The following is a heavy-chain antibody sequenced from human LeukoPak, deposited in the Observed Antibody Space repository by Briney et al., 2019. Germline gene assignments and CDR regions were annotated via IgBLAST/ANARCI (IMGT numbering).Heavy chain of an antibody. CDR1: GSTSTRHT. V-gene: IGHV3-48*01. CDR2: ISSGSDTI. Sequence: PGGSLRVSCAGSGSTSTRHTMIWVRQAPGKGLEWISYISSGSDTIYYADSVKGRFTVSRDNAKTSLYLQMNSLRVEDTAVYFCAREYDSRARFDSWGQGALVTVSS. D-gene: IGHD6-13*01. J-gene: IGHJ4*02. CDR3: AREYDSRARFDS.